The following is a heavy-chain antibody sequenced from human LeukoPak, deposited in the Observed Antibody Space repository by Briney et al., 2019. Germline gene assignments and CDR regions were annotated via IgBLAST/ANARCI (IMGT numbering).Heavy chain of an antibody. D-gene: IGHD6-13*01. J-gene: IGHJ6*02. Sequence: GGTLRLSCAASGFTFSSYGMHWVRQAPGKGLEWVAVISYDGSNKYYADSVKGRFTISRDNSENTLYLQMNSLRAEDTAVYYCAKSRQLGDYYYGMDVWGQGTTVTVSS. CDR3: AKSRQLGDYYYGMDV. V-gene: IGHV3-30*18. CDR1: GFTFSSYG. CDR2: ISYDGSNK.